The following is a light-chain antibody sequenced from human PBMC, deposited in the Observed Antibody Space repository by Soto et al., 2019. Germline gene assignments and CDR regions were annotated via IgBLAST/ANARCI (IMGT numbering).Light chain of an antibody. CDR1: SSDVGGYNY. J-gene: IGLJ2*01. Sequence: QSALTQPPSASGSPGQAVTISCTGTSSDVGGYNYVSWYQQHPGKAPKLMIYEVSKRPSGVPDRLSGSKSGNTASLTVSGLQVEDEADYYCASYTGSDTLVFGGGTKLTVL. V-gene: IGLV2-8*01. CDR3: ASYTGSDTLV. CDR2: EVS.